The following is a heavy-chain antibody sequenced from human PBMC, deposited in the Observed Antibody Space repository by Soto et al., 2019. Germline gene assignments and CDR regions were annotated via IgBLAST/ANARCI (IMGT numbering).Heavy chain of an antibody. V-gene: IGHV1-18*01. D-gene: IGHD7-27*01. J-gene: IGHJ4*02. CDR3: ARVILPNWANFDY. Sequence: QVQLVQSGAEVKKPGASVKVSCKASGYTFTSYGISWVRQAPGQGLEWMGWISAYNGNTNYAQKLQGRVTRATDTSTSTAYMELRSLRSDATAVYYCARVILPNWANFDYWGQGTLVTVSS. CDR2: ISAYNGNT. CDR1: GYTFTSYG.